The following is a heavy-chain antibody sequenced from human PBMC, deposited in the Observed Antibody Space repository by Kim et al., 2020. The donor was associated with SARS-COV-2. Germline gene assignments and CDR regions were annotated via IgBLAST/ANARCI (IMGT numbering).Heavy chain of an antibody. Sequence: ASVKVSCKASGYTFTSYAMNWVRQAPGQGLEWMGWINTNTGNPTYAQGFTGRFVFSLDTSVSTAYLQISSLKAEDTAVYYCAGVLHSSGWTHKSARNYGRDVWGQGTTVNVSS. CDR1: GYTFTSYA. CDR2: INTNTGNP. CDR3: AGVLHSSGWTHKSARNYGRDV. J-gene: IGHJ6*02. V-gene: IGHV7-4-1*02. D-gene: IGHD6-19*01.